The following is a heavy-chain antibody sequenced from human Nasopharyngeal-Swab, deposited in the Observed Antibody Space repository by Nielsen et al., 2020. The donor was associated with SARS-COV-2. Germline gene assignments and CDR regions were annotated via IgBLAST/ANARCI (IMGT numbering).Heavy chain of an antibody. D-gene: IGHD2-2*01. Sequence: GESLKISCAASGFTFTSYAMTWVRQAPGKGLEWVSSISGGGASENYADSVKGRFIISRDYSKKMLYLQMNSLRAEDTAVYYCATYCTSNRCFAARYGMDVWGQGTTVTVSS. CDR2: ISGGGASE. V-gene: IGHV3-23*01. J-gene: IGHJ6*02. CDR1: GFTFTSYA. CDR3: ATYCTSNRCFAARYGMDV.